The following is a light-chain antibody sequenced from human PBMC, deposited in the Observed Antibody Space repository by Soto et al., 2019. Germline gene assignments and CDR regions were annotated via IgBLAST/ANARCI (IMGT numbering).Light chain of an antibody. Sequence: DIQMTQSPSSLSASVGDRVTITCRASQSMSNYLNWYQHKPGKAPKVLIYAASTLQSGVPSRFSGRGSGTDFTLTISSLQPEDFATYHCQQSYSTPYTFGQGTKLEIK. CDR2: AAS. V-gene: IGKV1-39*01. CDR3: QQSYSTPYT. J-gene: IGKJ2*01. CDR1: QSMSNY.